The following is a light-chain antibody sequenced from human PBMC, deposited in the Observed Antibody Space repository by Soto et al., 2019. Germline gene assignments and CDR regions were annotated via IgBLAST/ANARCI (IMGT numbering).Light chain of an antibody. CDR2: YDS. CDR3: QVWDSSSDHRGV. J-gene: IGLJ2*01. V-gene: IGLV3-21*04. CDR1: NIGSKS. Sequence: SYELTQPPSVSVAPGKTARITCGGNNIGSKSVHWYQQKPGQAPILVISYDSDRPSGIPERFSGSNSGNTATLTISRVEAGDEAGYYCQVWDSSSDHRGVFGGGTKLTVL.